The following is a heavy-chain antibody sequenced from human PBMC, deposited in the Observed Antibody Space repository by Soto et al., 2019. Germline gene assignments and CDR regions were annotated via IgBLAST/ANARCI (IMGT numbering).Heavy chain of an antibody. J-gene: IGHJ1*01. CDR3: ARDRDSSGSLSGY. D-gene: IGHD3-22*01. V-gene: IGHV1-18*01. Sequence: QVQLVQSGGEVKKPGASVKVSCKASGYKFTSYGITWVRQAPGQGLEWMGGINTYNAKANYAQKLQGRVTMTTDTSTSTAYMELRSLRSDDTAVYYCARDRDSSGSLSGYWGQDTLVTVSS. CDR2: INTYNAKA. CDR1: GYKFTSYG.